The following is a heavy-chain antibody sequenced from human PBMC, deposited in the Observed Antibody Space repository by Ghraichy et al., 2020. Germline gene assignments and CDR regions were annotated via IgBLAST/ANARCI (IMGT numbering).Heavy chain of an antibody. J-gene: IGHJ4*02. D-gene: IGHD2-15*01. CDR2: ISSGSSTI. CDR3: ARRDCSGGSCYSDY. CDR1: GFTFSNYY. V-gene: IGHV3-48*02. Sequence: LSLTCAASGFTFSNYYMNWVRQAPGKGLEWVSHISSGSSTIYYADSVKGRFTISRDNAKNSLYLQMNSLRDEDTAVYYCARRDCSGGSCYSDYWGQGTLVTVSS.